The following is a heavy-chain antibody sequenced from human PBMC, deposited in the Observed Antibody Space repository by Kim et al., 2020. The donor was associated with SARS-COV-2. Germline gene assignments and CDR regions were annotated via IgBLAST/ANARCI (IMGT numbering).Heavy chain of an antibody. J-gene: IGHJ6*02. CDR1: GYTFTSYA. Sequence: ASVKVSCKASGYTFTSYAMHWVRQAPGQRLEWMGWINAGNGNTKYSQKFQGRVTITRDTSASTAYMELSSLRSEDTAVYYCARWGGDIVVVIAAVMVRNYGMDVWGQGTTVTVSS. CDR3: ARWGGDIVVVIAAVMVRNYGMDV. V-gene: IGHV1-3*01. D-gene: IGHD2-15*01. CDR2: INAGNGNT.